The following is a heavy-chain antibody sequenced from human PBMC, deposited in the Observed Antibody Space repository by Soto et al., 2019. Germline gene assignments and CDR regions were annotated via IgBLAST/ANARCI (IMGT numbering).Heavy chain of an antibody. D-gene: IGHD3-9*01. V-gene: IGHV3-30*18. CDR3: AKDNNYDILTGYYRGDYYYGMDV. Sequence: QVQLVESGGGVVQPGRSLRLSCAASGFTFSSYGMHWVRQAPGKGLEGVAVISYDESNKYYGDSVKGRFNISRDNSKNTLYLQMNSLRAEDTAVYYCAKDNNYDILTGYYRGDYYYGMDVWGQGTTVTVSS. CDR2: ISYDESNK. CDR1: GFTFSSYG. J-gene: IGHJ6*02.